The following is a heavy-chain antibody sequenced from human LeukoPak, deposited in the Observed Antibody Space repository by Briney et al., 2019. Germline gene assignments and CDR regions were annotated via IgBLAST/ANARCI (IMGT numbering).Heavy chain of an antibody. V-gene: IGHV3-74*01. Sequence: GGSLRLSCAASGFTFSSYWMHWVRQAPGKGLVWVSRIETDGSNTNYADSVKGRFTISRDNAKNTLYLQMSSLRAEDTAVYYCARDNYDSSTPYYFDYWGQGTLVTVSS. CDR3: ARDNYDSSTPYYFDY. CDR2: IETDGSNT. CDR1: GFTFSSYW. J-gene: IGHJ4*02. D-gene: IGHD3-22*01.